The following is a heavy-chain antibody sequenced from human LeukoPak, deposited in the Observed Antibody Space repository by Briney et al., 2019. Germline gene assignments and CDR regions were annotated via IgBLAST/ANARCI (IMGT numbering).Heavy chain of an antibody. CDR3: ARDPRGYNPEYFDY. D-gene: IGHD5-24*01. CDR2: ISSSSSTI. J-gene: IGHJ4*02. V-gene: IGHV3-48*01. CDR1: GFTFSSYS. Sequence: PGGSLRLSCAASGFTFSSYSMNWVRQAPGKGLEWVSYISSSSSTIYYADSVKGRFTISRDNAKNSLYLQMNSLRAEDTAVYYCARDPRGYNPEYFDYWGRGTLVTVSS.